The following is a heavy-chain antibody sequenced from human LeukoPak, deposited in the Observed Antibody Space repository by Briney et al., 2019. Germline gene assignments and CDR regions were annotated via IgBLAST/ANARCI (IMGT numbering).Heavy chain of an antibody. D-gene: IGHD5-18*01. CDR2: IRRKTDGGTT. CDR1: GFTFRNAS. Sequence: GGSLRLSCAASGFTFRNASMSWIRQAPGKGLEWIGRIRRKTDGGTTDYAAPVKGRFTISRDDSKNTVFLQMNSLTTEDTAVYFCAHRDTSMVRVDYWGQGTLVTVSS. V-gene: IGHV3-15*01. J-gene: IGHJ4*02. CDR3: AHRDTSMVRVDY.